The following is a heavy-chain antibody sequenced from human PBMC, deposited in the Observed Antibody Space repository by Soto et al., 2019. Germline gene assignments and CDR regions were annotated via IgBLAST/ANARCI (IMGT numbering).Heavy chain of an antibody. Sequence: GASVKVSCKASGYTFAICGMMWVRQATGQGLEWMGWISAYNGNTNYAQKLQGRVTMTTDTSTSTAYMELRSLRSDDTAVYYCARDVSAVGATKNSSFDYWGQGTLVTVSS. D-gene: IGHD1-26*01. J-gene: IGHJ4*02. CDR1: GYTFAICG. CDR3: ARDVSAVGATKNSSFDY. V-gene: IGHV1-18*01. CDR2: ISAYNGNT.